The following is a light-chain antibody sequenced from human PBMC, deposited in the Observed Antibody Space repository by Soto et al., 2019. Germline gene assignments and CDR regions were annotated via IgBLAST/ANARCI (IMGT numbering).Light chain of an antibody. CDR1: QGVSSS. CDR2: DAC. CDR3: QQRTNWALT. J-gene: IGKJ4*01. V-gene: IGKV3D-11*01. Sequence: EIVLTQSPATLSLSPGERATLSCRASQGVSSSLAGYQQKPGQAPRLLIYDACNRATGIPLRVSGSGPGTDFTLTISSLEPEDFAVYYCQQRTNWALTFGGGTKVEIK.